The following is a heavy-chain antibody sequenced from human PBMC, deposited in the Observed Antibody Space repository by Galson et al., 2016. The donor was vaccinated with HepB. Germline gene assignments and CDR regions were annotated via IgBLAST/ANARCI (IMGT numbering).Heavy chain of an antibody. D-gene: IGHD3-3*01. CDR3: AKGYGFWTAFDY. CDR2: ISSTSSPTI. J-gene: IGHJ4*02. CDR1: GFSFSSYS. V-gene: IGHV3-48*01. Sequence: SLRLSCAASGFSFSSYSMNWVRQAPGKGLEWVSYISSTSSPTIYYADSVKGRFTISRDNAKNSLYLQMNSLRAEDTAVYYCAKGYGFWTAFDYWGREPWSPSPQ.